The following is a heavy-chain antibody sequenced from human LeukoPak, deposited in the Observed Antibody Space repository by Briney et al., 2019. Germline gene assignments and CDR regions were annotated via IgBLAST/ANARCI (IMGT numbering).Heavy chain of an antibody. CDR2: ISYDGSNK. D-gene: IGHD3-3*01. J-gene: IGHJ6*03. V-gene: IGHV3-30*03. Sequence: GGSLRLSCAASGFTFSSYGMHWVRQAPGKGLEWVAVISYDGSNKYYADSVKGRFTISRDNSKNTLYLQMNSLRAEDTAVYYCARGLPPHVLRFLEWSPNMDVWGKGTTVTVSS. CDR3: ARGLPPHVLRFLEWSPNMDV. CDR1: GFTFSSYG.